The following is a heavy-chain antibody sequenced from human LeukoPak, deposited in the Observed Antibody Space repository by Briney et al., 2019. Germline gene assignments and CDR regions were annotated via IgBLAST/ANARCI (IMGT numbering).Heavy chain of an antibody. V-gene: IGHV3-21*01. CDR2: ISSSSSYI. CDR1: GFTFSSYS. J-gene: IGHJ4*02. D-gene: IGHD3-3*01. Sequence: GGSLRLSCAASGFTFSSYSMNWVRQAPGKGLELVSSISSSSSYIYYADSVKGRFTISRDNAKNSLYLQMNSLRAEDTAVYYCARGGIFGVVPNTPLDYWGQGTLVTVSS. CDR3: ARGGIFGVVPNTPLDY.